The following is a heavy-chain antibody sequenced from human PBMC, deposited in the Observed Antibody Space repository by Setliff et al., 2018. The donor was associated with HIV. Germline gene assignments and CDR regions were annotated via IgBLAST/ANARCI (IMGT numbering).Heavy chain of an antibody. D-gene: IGHD2-15*01. CDR2: MNPNSGNT. CDR1: GYTFTSYD. CDR3: ARERIGYFDF. J-gene: IGHJ4*02. V-gene: IGHV1-8*03. Sequence: ASVKVSCKASGYTFTSYDINWVRQATGQGLEWMGWMNPNSGNTGYAQKFQGRVTITADKSTSTSYMELSSLTSEDTAVYYCARERIGYFDFWGQGTLVTVSS.